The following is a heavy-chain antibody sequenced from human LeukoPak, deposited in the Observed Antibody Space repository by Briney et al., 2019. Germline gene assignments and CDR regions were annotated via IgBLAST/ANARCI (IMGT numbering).Heavy chain of an antibody. CDR1: GGSISSSNFY. J-gene: IGHJ4*02. CDR3: ARGGVIWSWGY. CDR2: MYDSGST. D-gene: IGHD3-10*01. Sequence: SETLSLTCTVSGGSISSSNFYWGWISQPQGKGLEWIWSMYDSGSTYYHPSLKRLVTISVDTLKNQFSLKLPSITAANTAVYYCARGGVIWSWGYWGRGTLVTVSS. V-gene: IGHV4-39*02.